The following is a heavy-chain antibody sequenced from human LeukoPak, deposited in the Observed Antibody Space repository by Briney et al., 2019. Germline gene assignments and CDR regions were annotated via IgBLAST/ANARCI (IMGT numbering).Heavy chain of an antibody. CDR2: IWYDGNNK. V-gene: IGHV3-33*01. D-gene: IGHD5/OR15-5a*01. Sequence: GGSLRLSCAASGFTFSHYGMHWVRQAPGKGLEWVVIIWYDGNNKYYADSVKGRFTISRDNSKNTLYLQMNSLRPEDTAIYYCARDPSLRVTLDYWGQGTLVTVSS. CDR3: ARDPSLRVTLDY. CDR1: GFTFSHYG. J-gene: IGHJ4*02.